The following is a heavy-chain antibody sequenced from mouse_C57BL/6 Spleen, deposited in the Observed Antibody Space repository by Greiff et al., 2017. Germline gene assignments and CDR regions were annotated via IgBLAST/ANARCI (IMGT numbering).Heavy chain of an antibody. D-gene: IGHD2-3*01. V-gene: IGHV1-4*01. CDR2: INPSSGYT. CDR1: GYTFTSYT. J-gene: IGHJ2*01. Sequence: ESGAELARPGASVKMSCKASGYTFTSYTMHWVKQRPGQGLEWIGYINPSSGYTKYNQKFKDKATLTADKSSSTAYMQLSSLTSEDSAVYYCARNGYYDYFDYWGQGTTLTVSS. CDR3: ARNGYYDYFDY.